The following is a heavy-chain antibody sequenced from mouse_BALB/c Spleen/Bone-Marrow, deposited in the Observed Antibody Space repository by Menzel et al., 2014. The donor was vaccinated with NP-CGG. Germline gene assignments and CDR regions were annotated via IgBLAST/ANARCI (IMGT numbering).Heavy chain of an antibody. Sequence: VQLQQSGAELVKPGASVKLSCTASGFNIKDTYMYWVKQRPEQGLEWIGRIDPANGNTKYDPKFQDKATITADTSSNTAYLQLSSLTSEDTAVYYCARYYYGCSVFAYWGQGTLVTVSA. V-gene: IGHV14-3*02. CDR2: IDPANGNT. D-gene: IGHD1-1*01. CDR3: ARYYYGCSVFAY. J-gene: IGHJ3*01. CDR1: GFNIKDTY.